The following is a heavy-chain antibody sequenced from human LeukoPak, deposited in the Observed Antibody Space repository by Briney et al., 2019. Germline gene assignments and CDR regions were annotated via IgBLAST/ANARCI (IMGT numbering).Heavy chain of an antibody. J-gene: IGHJ4*02. CDR1: GGSFSGYY. CDR2: INHSGGT. V-gene: IGHV4-34*01. D-gene: IGHD4-23*01. CDR3: ARGLGLRWQYFDY. Sequence: ASETLSLTCAVYGGSFSGYYWSWIRQPPGKGLEWIGEINHSGGTNYNPSLKSRVTISVDTSKNQFSLKLSSVTAADTAVYYCARGLGLRWQYFDYWGQGTLVTVSS.